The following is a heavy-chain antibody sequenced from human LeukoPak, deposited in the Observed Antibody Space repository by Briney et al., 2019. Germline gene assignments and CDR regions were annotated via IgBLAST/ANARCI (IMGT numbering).Heavy chain of an antibody. CDR2: IYYSGST. CDR3: ARGHSSSWYSGYFQH. CDR1: GGSISSGGYS. Sequence: SETLSLTCAVSGGSISSGGYSWSWIRQPPGKGLEWIGYIYYSGSTNYNPSLKSRVTISVDTSKNQFSLKLSSVTAADTAVYYCARGHSSSWYSGYFQHWGQGTLVTVSS. V-gene: IGHV4-61*08. J-gene: IGHJ1*01. D-gene: IGHD6-13*01.